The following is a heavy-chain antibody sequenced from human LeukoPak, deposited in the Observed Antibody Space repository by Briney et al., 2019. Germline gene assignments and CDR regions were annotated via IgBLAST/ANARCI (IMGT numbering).Heavy chain of an antibody. J-gene: IGHJ4*02. D-gene: IGHD5-12*01. Sequence: GGSLRLSCAASGFTVGSKYMSWVRQTPGKGLDWVSVIYSGGNTHYSDSVKGRFTISRDNSKNTMYLQMNSLRVDDTAVYYCARLDSGYNAYAPFDHWGQGTLVTVSS. CDR2: IYSGGNT. V-gene: IGHV3-53*01. CDR3: ARLDSGYNAYAPFDH. CDR1: GFTVGSKY.